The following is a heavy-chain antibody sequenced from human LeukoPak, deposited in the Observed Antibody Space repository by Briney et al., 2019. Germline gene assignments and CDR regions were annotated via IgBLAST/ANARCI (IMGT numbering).Heavy chain of an antibody. CDR1: GFTFSSFG. D-gene: IGHD6-13*01. Sequence: HPGRSLRLSCAASGFTFSSFGMHWVRQAPGKGLEWVSIISYDGINKYFSDSVKGRFTISRDNSKNTLYLQMNSLRAEDTAVYYCARVPQGRGIAAAGFWYWGQGTLVTVSS. V-gene: IGHV3-30*03. J-gene: IGHJ4*02. CDR2: ISYDGINK. CDR3: ARVPQGRGIAAAGFWY.